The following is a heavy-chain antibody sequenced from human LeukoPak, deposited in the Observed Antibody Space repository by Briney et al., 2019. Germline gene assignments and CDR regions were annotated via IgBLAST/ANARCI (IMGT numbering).Heavy chain of an antibody. V-gene: IGHV1-18*01. J-gene: IGHJ3*02. Sequence: ASVKVSCKASGYTFTSYGISWVRQAPGQGLEWMGWISAYNGNTNYAQKFQGRVTMTTDTSTSTAYMELRSLRSDDTAVYYCARATYYYDSSGYYPRAFDIWGQGTMVTVSS. CDR2: ISAYNGNT. CDR3: ARATYYYDSSGYYPRAFDI. CDR1: GYTFTSYG. D-gene: IGHD3-22*01.